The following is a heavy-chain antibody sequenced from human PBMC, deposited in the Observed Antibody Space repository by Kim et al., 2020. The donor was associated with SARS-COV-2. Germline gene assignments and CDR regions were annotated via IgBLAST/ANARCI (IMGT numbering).Heavy chain of an antibody. CDR3: ARGPIVVVPAASSGGYYFDY. V-gene: IGHV1-46*01. CDR2: INPSGGST. D-gene: IGHD2-2*01. CDR1: GYTFTSYY. J-gene: IGHJ4*02. Sequence: ASVKVSCKASGYTFTSYYMHWVRQAPGQGLEWMGIINPSGGSTSYAQKFQGRVTMTRDTSTSTVYMELSSLRSEDTAVYYCARGPIVVVPAASSGGYYFDYWGQGTLVTVSS.